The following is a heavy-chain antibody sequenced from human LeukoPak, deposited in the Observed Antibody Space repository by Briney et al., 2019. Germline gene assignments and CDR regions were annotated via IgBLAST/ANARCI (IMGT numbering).Heavy chain of an antibody. V-gene: IGHV3-30*02. D-gene: IGHD3-3*01. CDR3: AKDLIPLLRFLEWLAY. CDR2: IRYDGSNE. Sequence: PGGSLRLSCAASGFTFSSYGMHWVRQAPGKGLEWVAFIRYDGSNEYYADSVKGRFTISRDNSKNTLYLQMNSLRAEDTAVYYCAKDLIPLLRFLEWLAYWGQGTLVTVSS. CDR1: GFTFSSYG. J-gene: IGHJ4*02.